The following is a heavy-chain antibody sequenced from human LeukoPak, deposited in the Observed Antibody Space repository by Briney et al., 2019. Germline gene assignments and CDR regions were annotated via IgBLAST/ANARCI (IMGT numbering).Heavy chain of an antibody. CDR1: GYSFSNYW. Sequence: PGESLKISCEGSGYSFSNYWIGWVGHMPGKGLEWMGIIYPGDSDTRYRPSFQGQVTISADKSISTAYLQWTSLQASDTAMSYCARQGPTTSRAFDIWGQGTLVTVSS. CDR2: IYPGDSDT. D-gene: IGHD1-26*01. V-gene: IGHV5-51*01. J-gene: IGHJ3*02. CDR3: ARQGPTTSRAFDI.